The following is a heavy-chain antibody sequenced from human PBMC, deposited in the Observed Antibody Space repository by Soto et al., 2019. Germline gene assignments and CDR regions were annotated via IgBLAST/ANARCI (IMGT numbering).Heavy chain of an antibody. Sequence: PSDTLSLTCAVYGGSFSGYDWSWIRQPPGKGLEWIGEINHSGSTNYNPSLKSRVTISVDTSKNQFSLKLSSVTAADTAVYYCARGGPPARNWFDPWGQGTLVTV. D-gene: IGHD2-2*01. CDR3: ARGGPPARNWFDP. CDR2: INHSGST. V-gene: IGHV4-34*01. J-gene: IGHJ5*02. CDR1: GGSFSGYD.